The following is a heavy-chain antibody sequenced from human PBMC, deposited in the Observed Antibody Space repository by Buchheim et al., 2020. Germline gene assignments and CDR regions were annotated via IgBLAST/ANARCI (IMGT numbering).Heavy chain of an antibody. CDR3: ARDLCSGGSCYPDYYGMDV. J-gene: IGHJ6*02. Sequence: QVQLVESGGGVVQPGRSLRLSCAASGFTFSSYAMHWVRQAPGKGLEWVAVISYDGSNKYYADSVKGRFTISRDNSKNTLYLQMNSLRAEDTAVYYCARDLCSGGSCYPDYYGMDVWGQGTT. CDR2: ISYDGSNK. CDR1: GFTFSSYA. D-gene: IGHD2-15*01. V-gene: IGHV3-30*04.